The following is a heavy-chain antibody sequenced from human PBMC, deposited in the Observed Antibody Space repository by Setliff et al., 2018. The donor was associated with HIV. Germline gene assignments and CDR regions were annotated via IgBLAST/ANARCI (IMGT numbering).Heavy chain of an antibody. CDR1: GGSISSSSYY. V-gene: IGHV4-39*01. D-gene: IGHD3-22*01. Sequence: SETLSLPCTVSGGSISSSSYYWGWIRQPPGKGLELIGSIYYTGTTYYHPSLESRVTLSVDMSRNQFSLRLTSVTAADTGVYYCARSLVPSGYYYGRHAFDIWGQGTKVTVSS. CDR2: IYYTGTT. J-gene: IGHJ3*02. CDR3: ARSLVPSGYYYGRHAFDI.